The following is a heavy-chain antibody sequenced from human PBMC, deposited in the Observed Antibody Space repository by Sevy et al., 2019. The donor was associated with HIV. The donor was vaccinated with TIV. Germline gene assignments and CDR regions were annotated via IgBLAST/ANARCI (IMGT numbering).Heavy chain of an antibody. CDR3: ARWATYYYDSSGYINDY. CDR1: GFTFSSYS. V-gene: IGHV3-21*01. D-gene: IGHD3-22*01. J-gene: IGHJ4*02. Sequence: GGSLRLSCAASGFTFSSYSMNWVRQAPGKGLEWVSSISSSSSYIYYAVSVKGRFTISRDNAKNSLYLQMNSLRAEDTAVYYCARWATYYYDSSGYINDYWGQGTLVTVSS. CDR2: ISSSSSYI.